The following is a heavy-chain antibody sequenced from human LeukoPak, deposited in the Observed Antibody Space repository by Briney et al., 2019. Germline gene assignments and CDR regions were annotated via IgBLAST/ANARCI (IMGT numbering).Heavy chain of an antibody. Sequence: GASVKVPCKASGYTFTSYAMHWVRQAPGQRLEWMGWINAGNGNTKYSQKFQGRVTITRDTSASTAYMELSSLRSEDTAVYYCARAFIYCSSTSCPFDYWGQGTLVTVSS. J-gene: IGHJ4*02. CDR1: GYTFTSYA. D-gene: IGHD2-2*01. V-gene: IGHV1-3*01. CDR2: INAGNGNT. CDR3: ARAFIYCSSTSCPFDY.